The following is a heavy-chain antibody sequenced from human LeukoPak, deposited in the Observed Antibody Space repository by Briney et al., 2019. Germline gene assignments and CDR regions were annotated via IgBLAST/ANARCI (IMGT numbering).Heavy chain of an antibody. CDR3: ARGHVYRPGDADAFDF. V-gene: IGHV6-1*01. CDR2: TYYRSRWFS. D-gene: IGHD7-27*01. J-gene: IGHJ4*02. Sequence: SQTLSLTCAISGDSVSTNSAAWNWIRQSPSRGLEWLGRTYYRSRWFSHYAVSVKSRINVNPDTSKNQFSLQLNAVTPEDTAVYYCARGHVYRPGDADAFDFWGQGILVTVSS. CDR1: GDSVSTNSAA.